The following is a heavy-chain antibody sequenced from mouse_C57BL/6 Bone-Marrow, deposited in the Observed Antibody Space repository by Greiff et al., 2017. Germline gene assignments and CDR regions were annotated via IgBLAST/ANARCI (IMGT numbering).Heavy chain of an antibody. Sequence: QVQLQQPGAELVKPGASVKVSCKASGYTFTSYWMHWVKQRPIQGLEWIGNIDPSDSETHYNQKFKDKATLTVDKSSSTAYMQLSSLTSEDSAVYYCARPFHYYGSSYEYWGQGTTLTVSS. J-gene: IGHJ2*01. CDR2: IDPSDSET. CDR3: ARPFHYYGSSYEY. D-gene: IGHD1-1*01. CDR1: GYTFTSYW. V-gene: IGHV1-52*01.